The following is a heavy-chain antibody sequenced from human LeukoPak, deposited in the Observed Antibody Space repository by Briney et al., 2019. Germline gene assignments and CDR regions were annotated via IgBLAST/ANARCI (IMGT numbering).Heavy chain of an antibody. J-gene: IGHJ5*02. V-gene: IGHV4-59*08. CDR3: ARSDSSAYNWFDP. CDR1: GGSVSSYY. Sequence: PSETLSLTCTVSGGSVSSYYWSWIRQPPGKGLEWIGYIYYSGSTNYNPSLKSRVTISVDTSKNQFSLKLSSVTAADTAVYYCARSDSSAYNWFDPWGQGTLVTVSS. CDR2: IYYSGST. D-gene: IGHD3-22*01.